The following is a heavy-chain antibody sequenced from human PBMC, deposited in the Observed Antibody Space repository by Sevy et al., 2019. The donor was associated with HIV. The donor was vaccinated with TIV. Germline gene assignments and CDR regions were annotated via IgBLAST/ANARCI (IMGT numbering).Heavy chain of an antibody. CDR1: GFNFQTFG. Sequence: GGSLRLSCSAFGFNFQTFGMHWIRQAPGKGPEWLAVISSDGINHNYAASVKGRFTIYRYKSKSLLFLQMNSLTPNDTAVYFCTKESLRGTYIRGDFDHWGQGTLVTVSS. CDR2: ISSDGINH. CDR3: TKESLRGTYIRGDFDH. D-gene: IGHD3-10*02. J-gene: IGHJ4*02. V-gene: IGHV3-30*18.